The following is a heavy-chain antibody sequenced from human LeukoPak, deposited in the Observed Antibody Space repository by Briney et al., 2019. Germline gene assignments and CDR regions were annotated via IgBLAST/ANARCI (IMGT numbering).Heavy chain of an antibody. Sequence: ASVKVSCKASGYTFTGYYMHWVRQAPGQGLEWMGRINPNSGGTNYAQKFQGRVTMTRDTSISTAYMELGGLRPEDTAVYYCVRDAEGAGISVNFWFDPWGQGTLVTVSS. CDR2: INPNSGGT. CDR1: GYTFTGYY. V-gene: IGHV1-2*06. J-gene: IGHJ5*02. CDR3: VRDAEGAGISVNFWFDP. D-gene: IGHD1-14*01.